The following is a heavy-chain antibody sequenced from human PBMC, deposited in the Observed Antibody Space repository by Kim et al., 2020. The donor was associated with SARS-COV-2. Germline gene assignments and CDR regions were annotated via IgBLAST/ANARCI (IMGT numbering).Heavy chain of an antibody. V-gene: IGHV3-48*03. CDR3: ATLDYGSGNYYYGMDV. D-gene: IGHD3-10*01. J-gene: IGHJ6*02. Sequence: SVKGRFTISRDNAKNSLYLQMNSLRAEDTAVYYCATLDYGSGNYYYGMDVWGQGTTVTVSS.